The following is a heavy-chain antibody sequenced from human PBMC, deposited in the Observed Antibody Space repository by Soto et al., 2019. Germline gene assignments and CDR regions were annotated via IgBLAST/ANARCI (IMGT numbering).Heavy chain of an antibody. CDR2: ISSDGSTR. J-gene: IGHJ4*02. D-gene: IGHD7-27*01. CDR1: GFTFKSYG. V-gene: IGHV3-30*18. CDR3: AKAIYDTGVDDY. Sequence: QVQVVESGGGVVQPGTSLRLSCVASGFTFKSYGMHWVRQAPGKGLEWVALISSDGSTRYYEDSVKGRFTVSRDNSKNTVSLQMNSLRPEATALYYCAKAIYDTGVDDYWGQGTHVIVSS.